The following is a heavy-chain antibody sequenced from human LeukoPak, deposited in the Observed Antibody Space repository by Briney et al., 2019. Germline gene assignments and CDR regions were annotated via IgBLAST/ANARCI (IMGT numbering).Heavy chain of an antibody. V-gene: IGHV3-30*18. CDR3: AKDESVYYYYYGMDV. CDR1: GFTFSSYG. J-gene: IGHJ6*02. Sequence: GGSLRLSCAASGFTFSSYGMHWVRQAPGKGLEWVAVISYDGSNKYYAYSVKGRFTISRDNSKNTLYLQMNSLRAEDTAVYYCAKDESVYYYYYGMDVWGQGTTVTVSS. CDR2: ISYDGSNK.